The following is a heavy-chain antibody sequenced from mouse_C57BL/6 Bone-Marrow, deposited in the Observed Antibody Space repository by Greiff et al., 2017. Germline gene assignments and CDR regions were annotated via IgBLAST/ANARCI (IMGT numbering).Heavy chain of an antibody. CDR2: ISDGGSYT. V-gene: IGHV5-4*01. Sequence: EVLLVESGGGLVKPGGSLKLSCAASGFTFSSYAMSWVRQTPEKRLEWVATISDGGSYTYYPDNVKGRFTISRDNANYNLYLQMSHLKSEETAMYYGARGLRRLLFAYWGQGTLVTVSA. CDR1: GFTFSSYA. J-gene: IGHJ3*01. D-gene: IGHD1-1*01. CDR3: ARGLRRLLFAY.